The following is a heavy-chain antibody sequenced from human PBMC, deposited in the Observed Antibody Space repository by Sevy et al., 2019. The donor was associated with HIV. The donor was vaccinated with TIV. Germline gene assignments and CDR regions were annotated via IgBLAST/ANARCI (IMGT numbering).Heavy chain of an antibody. CDR3: ARIDYGDSDITREYYMGV. J-gene: IGHJ6*03. D-gene: IGHD4-17*01. Sequence: EGSLRLSCAASGFTFSTYSMNWVLQAPGKGLEWVSSISSSSTYIYYADSVKGRFTISRNNAKNSLFLQMNSLRAEDTAVYFCARIDYGDSDITREYYMGVWGKGTTVTVSS. V-gene: IGHV3-21*01. CDR1: GFTFSTYS. CDR2: ISSSSTYI.